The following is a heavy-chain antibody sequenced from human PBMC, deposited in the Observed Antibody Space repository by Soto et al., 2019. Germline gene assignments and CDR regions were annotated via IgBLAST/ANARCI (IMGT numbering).Heavy chain of an antibody. Sequence: QVQLVQSGPDVKQPGASVKVSCKASGYPFTSYGITWVRQAPGQGLEWMGWTSTYNGNTNFAQNLQGRVIMTTDTSTNTAYMELRSLTSDDTAFYYCARSRSCSGSSCSGGQWWGQGTQVAVSS. V-gene: IGHV1-18*01. D-gene: IGHD2-2*01. J-gene: IGHJ4*02. CDR1: GYPFTSYG. CDR2: TSTYNGNT. CDR3: ARSRSCSGSSCSGGQW.